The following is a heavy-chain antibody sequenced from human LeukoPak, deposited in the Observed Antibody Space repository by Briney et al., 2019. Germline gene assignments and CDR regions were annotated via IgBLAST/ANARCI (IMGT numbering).Heavy chain of an antibody. CDR2: ISPKSGVT. CDR3: ARPEGSYYYGPGVWFDP. Sequence: ASVKVSCKASGYIFTGYYMHWVRQAPGQGLDWMGWISPKSGVTNYAQKFQGRVTMTRDTSISTAYMELSRLTSDDTAVYYCARPEGSYYYGPGVWFDPWGQGTLVTVSS. D-gene: IGHD3-10*01. V-gene: IGHV1-2*02. CDR1: GYIFTGYY. J-gene: IGHJ5*02.